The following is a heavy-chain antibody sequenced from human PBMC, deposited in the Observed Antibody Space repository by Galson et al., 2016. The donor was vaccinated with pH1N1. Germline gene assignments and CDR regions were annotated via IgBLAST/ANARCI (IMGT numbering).Heavy chain of an antibody. Sequence: SLRLSCAASGFTFSNYLMSWVRQAPGKGLEWVANIKQDGSEKYYVGSVKGRFTISRDNAKNSLFLQLNSLRAGDTAVYFCVRDHDYDDSDPSHYYSGLDVWGQGTTVTVSS. CDR3: VRDHDYDDSDPSHYYSGLDV. D-gene: IGHD4-17*01. V-gene: IGHV3-7*01. CDR2: IKQDGSEK. CDR1: GFTFSNYL. J-gene: IGHJ6*02.